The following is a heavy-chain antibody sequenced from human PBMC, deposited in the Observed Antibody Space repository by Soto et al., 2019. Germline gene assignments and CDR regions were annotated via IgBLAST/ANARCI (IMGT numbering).Heavy chain of an antibody. D-gene: IGHD3-10*01. Sequence: GASVKVSCKASGYTFTSYGISWVRQAPGQGLEWMGWISAYNGNTNYAQKLQGRVTMTTDTSTSTAYMELRSLRSDDTAVYYCARVGWRFGELSEPYYYYYYMDVWGKGTTVTVSS. J-gene: IGHJ6*03. CDR3: ARVGWRFGELSEPYYYYYYMDV. CDR2: ISAYNGNT. V-gene: IGHV1-18*01. CDR1: GYTFTSYG.